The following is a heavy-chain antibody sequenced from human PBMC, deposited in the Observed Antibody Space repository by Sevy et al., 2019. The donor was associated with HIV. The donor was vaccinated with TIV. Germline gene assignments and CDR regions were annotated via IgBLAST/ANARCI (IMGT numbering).Heavy chain of an antibody. Sequence: SGPTLVKPTQTLTLTCTFSGFSLSTSGVGVGWIRQPPGKALEWLALIYWDDDKRYSPSLKSRLTITKDTSKNQVVLTMTNMDHVDTATYYCARMYSSSSGLDYWGQGTLVTVSS. V-gene: IGHV2-5*02. D-gene: IGHD6-6*01. J-gene: IGHJ4*02. CDR1: GFSLSTSGVG. CDR2: IYWDDDK. CDR3: ARMYSSSSGLDY.